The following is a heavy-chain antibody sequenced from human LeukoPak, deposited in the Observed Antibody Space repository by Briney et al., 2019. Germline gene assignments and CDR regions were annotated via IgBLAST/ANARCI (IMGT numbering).Heavy chain of an antibody. V-gene: IGHV3-48*01. D-gene: IGHD6-13*01. CDR1: GFPFTLYN. J-gene: IGHJ4*02. CDR2: ISSSTNTI. CDR3: ARDRGDSSHIDDY. Sequence: GGSLRLSCEVSGFPFTLYNMNWVRQAPGKGLEWLSYISSSTNTIYYADSVKGRLTISRDNAKNSLYLQMNSLRAEDTAVYYCARDRGDSSHIDDYWGQGTLVTVSS.